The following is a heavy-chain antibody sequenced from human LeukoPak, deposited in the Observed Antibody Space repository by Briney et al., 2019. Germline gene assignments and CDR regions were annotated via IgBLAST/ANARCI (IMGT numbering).Heavy chain of an antibody. CDR3: ARDNRGFYSDAFDI. J-gene: IGHJ3*02. CDR1: GFTFSSYS. CDR2: ISSSSSYI. Sequence: GGSLRLSCAASGFTFSSYSMNWVRQAPGKGLEWVSSISSSSSYIYYADSVKGRFTISRDNAKNSLYLQMNSLRAEDTAVYYCARDNRGFYSDAFDIWGQGTMVIVSS. V-gene: IGHV3-21*01. D-gene: IGHD2-15*01.